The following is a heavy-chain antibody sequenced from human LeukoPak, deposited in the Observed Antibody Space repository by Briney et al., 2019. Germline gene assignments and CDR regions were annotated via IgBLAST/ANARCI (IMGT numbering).Heavy chain of an antibody. D-gene: IGHD2-2*02. CDR3: ARLYCSSTSCYNPLDAFDI. CDR1: GYTFIGYY. Sequence: ASVKVSCKTSGYTFIGYYIHWVRQAPGQGLEWMGWINPNSGGTSYAQKFQGRVTMTRDTSINTAYMELSRLTSDDKAVYYCARLYCSSTSCYNPLDAFDIWGQGTMVTVSS. J-gene: IGHJ3*02. V-gene: IGHV1-2*02. CDR2: INPNSGGT.